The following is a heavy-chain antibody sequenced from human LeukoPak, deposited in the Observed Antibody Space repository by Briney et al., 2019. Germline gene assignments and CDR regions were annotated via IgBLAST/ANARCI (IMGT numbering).Heavy chain of an antibody. J-gene: IGHJ4*02. D-gene: IGHD7-27*01. CDR3: ARGPPWGIDY. CDR2: IYYSGST. CDR1: GGSISSYY. V-gene: IGHV4-59*08. Sequence: SETLSLTCTVSGGSISSYYWSWIRQPPGKGLEWIGYIYYSGSTNYNPSLKSRVTISVDTSKNQFSLKLSSVTAADTAVYYCARGPPWGIDYWGQGTLVTVSS.